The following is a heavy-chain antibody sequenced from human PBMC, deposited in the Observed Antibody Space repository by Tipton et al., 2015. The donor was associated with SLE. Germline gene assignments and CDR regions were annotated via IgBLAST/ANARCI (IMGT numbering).Heavy chain of an antibody. Sequence: TLSLTCAVSGFSISSGYYWGWIRQPPGKGLEWIGSIYHSGNTYYNPSLESRVSMSIDTSRNEVFLRLGSGTAADTAVYYCARHDYDSNGYYQHYFDYWGQGTLVTVSS. CDR1: GFSISSGYY. J-gene: IGHJ4*02. V-gene: IGHV4-38-2*01. D-gene: IGHD3-22*01. CDR3: ARHDYDSNGYYQHYFDY. CDR2: IYHSGNT.